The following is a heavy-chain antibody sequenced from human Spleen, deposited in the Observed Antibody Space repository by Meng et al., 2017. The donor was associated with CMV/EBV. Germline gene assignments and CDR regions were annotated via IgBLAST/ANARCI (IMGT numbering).Heavy chain of an antibody. CDR2: INPIYGST. D-gene: IGHD6-19*01. CDR1: GDTFTNYY. Sequence: ASVKVSCKASGDTFTNYYIHWVRQAPGQGLEWMGIINPIYGSTGYAQKLQGRVTITGETSTSTVHTELNSLRSEDTAVYYCARWYRSGWDAAYYKSGMDVWGQGTTVTVSS. V-gene: IGHV1-46*04. CDR3: ARWYRSGWDAAYYKSGMDV. J-gene: IGHJ6*02.